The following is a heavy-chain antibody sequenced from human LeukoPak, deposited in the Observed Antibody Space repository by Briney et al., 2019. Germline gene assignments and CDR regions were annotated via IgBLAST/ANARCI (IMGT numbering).Heavy chain of an antibody. Sequence: KPSQTLSLTCAVYGGSFSGYYCSWIRQPPGKGLEWIGEINHSGSTNYNPSLKSRVTISVDTSKNQFSLKLSSVTAAATAVYYCARKPLAAAGFDYWGQGTLVTVSS. CDR2: INHSGST. V-gene: IGHV4-34*01. CDR1: GGSFSGYY. D-gene: IGHD6-13*01. CDR3: ARKPLAAAGFDY. J-gene: IGHJ4*02.